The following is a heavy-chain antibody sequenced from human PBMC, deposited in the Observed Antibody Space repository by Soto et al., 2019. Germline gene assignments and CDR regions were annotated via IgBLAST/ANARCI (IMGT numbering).Heavy chain of an antibody. V-gene: IGHV3-30*18. CDR2: ISSDESNK. CDR1: GFTFSSYG. J-gene: IGHJ4*02. CDR3: EKDMGGTDN. Sequence: QVQLVESGGGVVQPGRSLRLSCAASGFTFSSYGMHWVRQAPGKGLEWVAVISSDESNKYYADSVKGRFTISRDISKQTLYLQMNSLRAEDTAVDYWEKDMGGTDNWGQGTLVTVSS. D-gene: IGHD3-16*01.